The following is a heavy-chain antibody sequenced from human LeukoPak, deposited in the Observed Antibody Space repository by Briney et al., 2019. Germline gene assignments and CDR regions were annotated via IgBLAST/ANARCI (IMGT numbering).Heavy chain of an antibody. V-gene: IGHV4-34*01. J-gene: IGHJ4*02. D-gene: IGHD6-19*01. CDR2: INHSGST. CDR3: ASSGWYRGGLDY. Sequence: SETLSLTCAVYGGSFSGYYWSWIRQPPGKGLEWIGEINHSGSTNYNPSLKSRVTISVDTSKNQFSLKLSSVTAADTAVYYCASSGWYRGGLDYWGQGTLVTVSS. CDR1: GGSFSGYY.